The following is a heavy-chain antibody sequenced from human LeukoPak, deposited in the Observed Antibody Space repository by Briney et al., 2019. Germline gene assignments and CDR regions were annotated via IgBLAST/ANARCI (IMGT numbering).Heavy chain of an antibody. Sequence: PSETLSLTCTVSGGSISSYYWSWIRQPAGKGLEWIGRIYTSGSTNYNPSLKSRVTMSVDTSKNQFSLKLSSVTAADTAVYYCARSGYCSRTSCYNTGYFDYWGQGTLVTVSS. V-gene: IGHV4-4*07. CDR3: ARSGYCSRTSCYNTGYFDY. J-gene: IGHJ4*02. CDR2: IYTSGST. CDR1: GGSISSYY. D-gene: IGHD2-2*02.